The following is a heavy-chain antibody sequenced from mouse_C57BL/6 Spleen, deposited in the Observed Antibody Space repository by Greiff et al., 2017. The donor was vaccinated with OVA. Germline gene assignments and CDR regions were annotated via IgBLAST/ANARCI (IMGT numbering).Heavy chain of an antibody. CDR2: INPSSGYT. Sequence: VQLQQSGAELVRPGASVKMSCKASGYTFTSYTMHWVKQRPGQGLEWIGYINPSSGYTKSNQKFKDQATLTADKSSSTAYMQLSSLTSEDSAGYYGARDYGSSVGYFDVWGTGTTVTVSS. V-gene: IGHV1-4*01. D-gene: IGHD1-1*01. CDR1: GYTFTSYT. CDR3: ARDYGSSVGYFDV. J-gene: IGHJ1*03.